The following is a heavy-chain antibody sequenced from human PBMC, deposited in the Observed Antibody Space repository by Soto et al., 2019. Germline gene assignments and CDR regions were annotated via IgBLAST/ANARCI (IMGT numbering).Heavy chain of an antibody. J-gene: IGHJ4*02. V-gene: IGHV1-3*01. D-gene: IGHD2-21*02. CDR2: INAGNGNT. CDR1: GYTFTSYA. CDR3: ARGEGVTLFDY. Sequence: ASVKVSCKASGYTFTSYAMHWVRQAPGQRLEWMGWINAGNGNTKYSQKFQGRVTITRDTSASTAYMELSSLRSDDTAVYYCARGEGVTLFDYWGQGTLVTVSS.